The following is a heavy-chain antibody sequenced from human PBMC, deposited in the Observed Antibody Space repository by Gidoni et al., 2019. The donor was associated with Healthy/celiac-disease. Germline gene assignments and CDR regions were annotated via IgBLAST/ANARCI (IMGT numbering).Heavy chain of an antibody. Sequence: EVQLLESGGGLVQPGGSLRLSCSASGFTFSSYAMSWVRQAPGKGLEWVSAISGSGGSTYYADSVKGRFTISRDNSKNTLYLQMNSLRAEDTAVYYCAKVRYCSSTSCGSFDIWGQGTMVTVSS. V-gene: IGHV3-23*01. CDR2: ISGSGGST. CDR3: AKVRYCSSTSCGSFDI. CDR1: GFTFSSYA. D-gene: IGHD2-2*01. J-gene: IGHJ3*02.